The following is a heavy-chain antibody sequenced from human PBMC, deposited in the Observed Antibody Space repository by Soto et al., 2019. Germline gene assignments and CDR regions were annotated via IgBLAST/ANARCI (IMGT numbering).Heavy chain of an antibody. CDR3: AKEPCSSTRCYIFDPFYGMDV. V-gene: IGHV3-23*01. CDR1: GFTFSSYA. CDR2: ISGSGGST. Sequence: EVQLLESGGGLVQPGGSLRLSCAASGFTFSSYAMSWVRQAPGKGLEWVSAISGSGGSTYYADSVKGRFTISRDNSKTTLYLQMNSLRAEDTAVYYCAKEPCSSTRCYIFDPFYGMDVWGQGTTVTVSS. D-gene: IGHD2-2*02. J-gene: IGHJ6*02.